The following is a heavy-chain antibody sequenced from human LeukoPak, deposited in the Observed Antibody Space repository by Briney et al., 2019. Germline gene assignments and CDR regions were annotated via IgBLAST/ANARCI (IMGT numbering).Heavy chain of an antibody. J-gene: IGHJ5*01. V-gene: IGHV4-31*03. CDR1: GGSISSGGYY. CDR2: IYYSGST. CDR3: ARGVTVTTRISFDS. Sequence: PSQTLSLTYTVSGGSISSGGYYWSWIRQHPGKGLEWIGYIYYSGSTYYNPSLRSRVSMSIDTSKNQFSLKLTSVTAADTAVYYCARGVTVTTRISFDSWGQGTLVTVSS. D-gene: IGHD4-17*01.